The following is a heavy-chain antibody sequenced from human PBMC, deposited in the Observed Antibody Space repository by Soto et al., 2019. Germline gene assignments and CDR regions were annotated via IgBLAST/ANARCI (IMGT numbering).Heavy chain of an antibody. CDR1: GGSISSNY. CDR3: ARYRREAVAGYTLDN. J-gene: IGHJ4*02. V-gene: IGHV4-59*01. CDR2: VYNSEST. Sequence: SETLSLTSTVSGGSISSNYWTWIRQPPGKGLEWIGYVYNSESTNYNPSLKSRVTISEDTSKSQFSLNVNSMTAADTAVYCCARYRREAVAGYTLDNWGQGILVTVSS. D-gene: IGHD6-13*01.